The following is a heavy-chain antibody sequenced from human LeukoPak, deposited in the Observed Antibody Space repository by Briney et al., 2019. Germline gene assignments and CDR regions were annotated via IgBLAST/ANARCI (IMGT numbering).Heavy chain of an antibody. CDR2: IIPIFGTA. D-gene: IGHD2-15*01. J-gene: IGHJ6*03. CDR3: AREDYYCSGGSCYLSALYYYMDV. Sequence: SVKVSCKASGGTFSSYAIGWVRQAPGKGLEWMGGIIPIFGTANYAQKFQGRVTITTDESTSTAYMELSSLRSEDTAVYYCAREDYYCSGGSCYLSALYYYMDVWGKGTTVTVSS. V-gene: IGHV1-69*05. CDR1: GGTFSSYA.